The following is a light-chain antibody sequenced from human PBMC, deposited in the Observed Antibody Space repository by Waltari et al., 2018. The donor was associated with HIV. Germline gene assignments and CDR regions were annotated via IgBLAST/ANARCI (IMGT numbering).Light chain of an antibody. CDR2: EAT. V-gene: IGLV2-23*01. Sequence: QSALTQPAAMSGSPGQSTTISCTGTSSDIDNFNLVSWYQQYPCKAPNRIIYEATKRPSGVSNRFSGSKSGNTASLTISGLQADDEADYYCTSYANNTSDVLFGGGTKLTVL. J-gene: IGLJ2*01. CDR3: TSYANNTSDVL. CDR1: SSDIDNFNL.